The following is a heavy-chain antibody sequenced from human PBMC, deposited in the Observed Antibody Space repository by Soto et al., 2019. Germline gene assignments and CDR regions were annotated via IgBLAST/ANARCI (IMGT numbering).Heavy chain of an antibody. D-gene: IGHD3-3*01. V-gene: IGHV3-53*01. CDR2: IYSGGST. J-gene: IGHJ6*02. CDR1: GFTVSSNY. Sequence: QPGGSLRLSCAASGFTVSSNYMSWVRQAPGKGLEWVSVIYSGGSTYYADSVKGRFTISRDNSKNTLYLQMNSLRAEDTAVYYCARARNYDFWSGYPYYYYGMDVWGQGTTVTVSS. CDR3: ARARNYDFWSGYPYYYYGMDV.